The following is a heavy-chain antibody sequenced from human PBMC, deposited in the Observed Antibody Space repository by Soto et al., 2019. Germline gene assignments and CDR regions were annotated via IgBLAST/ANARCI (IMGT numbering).Heavy chain of an antibody. Sequence: GGSLRLSCAASGFNFRTYTVYCVRQASGKGPEWVAVMSYDGTSEYYADSVKGRFIISRDNSKNTLYLQMNSLRFEYTAVYYCSNRRGDGYFEHWGQGAPVTVSS. CDR1: GFNFRTYT. J-gene: IGHJ4*02. CDR2: MSYDGTSE. CDR3: SNRRGDGYFEH. V-gene: IGHV3-30*04. D-gene: IGHD2-21*01.